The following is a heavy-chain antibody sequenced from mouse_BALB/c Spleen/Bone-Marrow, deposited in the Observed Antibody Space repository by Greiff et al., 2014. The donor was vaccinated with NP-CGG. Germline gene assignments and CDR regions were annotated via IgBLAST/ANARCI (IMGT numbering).Heavy chain of an antibody. CDR3: AIYYYGSSGFAY. D-gene: IGHD1-1*01. CDR2: IDPANGNT. Sequence: EVKLVESGAELVKPGASVKLSCTAFGFNIKDTYMHWVKQRPEQGLEWIGRIDPANGNTKYDPKFQGKATITADTPSNTAYLQLSSLTSEDTAVYYCAIYYYGSSGFAYWGQGTLVTVSA. CDR1: GFNIKDTY. J-gene: IGHJ3*01. V-gene: IGHV14-3*02.